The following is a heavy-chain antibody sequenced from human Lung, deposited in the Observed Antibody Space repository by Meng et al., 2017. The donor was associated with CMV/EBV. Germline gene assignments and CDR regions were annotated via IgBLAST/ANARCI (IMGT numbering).Heavy chain of an antibody. D-gene: IGHD4-17*01. J-gene: IGHJ4*02. CDR3: AKDLKAYGDYYFDY. Sequence: TSGFTFGNYDMNWVGRAPDKGLEWLAVISNDGSNKHYADYVKGRFTISRDNSKNTLNLQMNSLRPEDTSVYYCAKDLKAYGDYYFDYWGQGILVTVSS. V-gene: IGHV3-30*18. CDR2: ISNDGSNK. CDR1: GFTFGNYD.